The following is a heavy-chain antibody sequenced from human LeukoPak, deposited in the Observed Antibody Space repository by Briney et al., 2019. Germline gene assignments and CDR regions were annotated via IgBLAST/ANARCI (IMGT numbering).Heavy chain of an antibody. CDR1: GYTFTSYD. J-gene: IGHJ4*02. V-gene: IGHV1-8*01. D-gene: IGHD6-13*01. CDR3: ASSNLRAAAGTGYFDY. Sequence: ASVKVSCKASGYTFTSYDINWVRQATGQGLEWMGWMNPNSGNTGYAQKFQGRVTMTRNTSISTAYMELSSLRSEDTAVYYCASSNLRAAAGTGYFDYWGQGTLVTVSS. CDR2: MNPNSGNT.